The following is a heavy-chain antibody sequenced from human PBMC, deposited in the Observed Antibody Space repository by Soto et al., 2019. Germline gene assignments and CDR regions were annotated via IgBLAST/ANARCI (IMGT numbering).Heavy chain of an antibody. Sequence: ASVKVSCKASGYSFTNYGISWVRQAPGQGLEWMGWISAYNGDTNYAQKLQGRVTMTTDTSASTAYVELRSLRSDDTAVYYCATTRGYNSSHQTFDYWGQGTLVTVSS. CDR2: ISAYNGDT. CDR1: GYSFTNYG. D-gene: IGHD6-6*01. V-gene: IGHV1-18*01. J-gene: IGHJ4*02. CDR3: ATTRGYNSSHQTFDY.